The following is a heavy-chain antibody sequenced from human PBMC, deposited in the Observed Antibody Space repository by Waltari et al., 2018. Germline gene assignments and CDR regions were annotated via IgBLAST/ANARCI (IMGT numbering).Heavy chain of an antibody. V-gene: IGHV4-38-2*01. Sequence: QVQLQESGPGLVRPSETLSLTCVVSGYSISSDYYWGWVRQPPGKGLEWIGSIYYRGSTYYNPSLKSRVTISVDTSENQFSLNMRSVTAADTAVYYCARAPRALLLWHGFDIWGQGTLVSVSS. CDR1: GYSISSDYY. J-gene: IGHJ3*02. CDR2: IYYRGST. CDR3: ARAPRALLLWHGFDI. D-gene: IGHD3-10*01.